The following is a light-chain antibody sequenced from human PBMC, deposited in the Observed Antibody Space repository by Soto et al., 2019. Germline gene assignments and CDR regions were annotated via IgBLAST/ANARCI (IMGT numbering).Light chain of an antibody. J-gene: IGKJ1*01. V-gene: IGKV3-20*01. CDR1: QSVSSSY. CDR3: QQYGSSPPA. Sequence: LTQSPATLSVSPGESVNLSCRASQSVSSSYLAWYQQKPGQAPRLLIYGASSRATGIPDRFSGSGSGTDFTLTISRLEPEDFAVYYCQQYGSSPPASGQRAKVDIK. CDR2: GAS.